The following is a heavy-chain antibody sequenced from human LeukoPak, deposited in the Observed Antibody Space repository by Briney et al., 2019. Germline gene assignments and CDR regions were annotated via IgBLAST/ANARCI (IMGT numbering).Heavy chain of an antibody. CDR2: LDPSGSST. CDR1: GFTFSTYG. V-gene: IGHV3-23*01. CDR3: AKDSPILTY. D-gene: IGHD3-9*01. J-gene: IGHJ4*02. Sequence: GGSLRLSCAASGFTFSTYGMSWVRQAPGKGLEWVSALDPSGSSTYYADSVKGRFTISRDNSKNTLYLQMNSLRAEDTAVYYCAKDSPILTYWGQGTLVSVSS.